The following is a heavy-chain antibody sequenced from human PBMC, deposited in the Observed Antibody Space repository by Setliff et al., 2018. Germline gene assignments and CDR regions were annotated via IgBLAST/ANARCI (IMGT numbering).Heavy chain of an antibody. Sequence: SETLSLTCTVYGASFSNYYWGWVRQPPEERLEWIGEIDHSGRTKYNPSLKGRVTISADTSTNHFSLKLTSVTAADTAVYYCARDNTIVGATDYWGQGALVTVSS. V-gene: IGHV4-34*01. J-gene: IGHJ4*02. CDR3: ARDNTIVGATDY. CDR1: GASFSNYY. D-gene: IGHD1-26*01. CDR2: IDHSGRT.